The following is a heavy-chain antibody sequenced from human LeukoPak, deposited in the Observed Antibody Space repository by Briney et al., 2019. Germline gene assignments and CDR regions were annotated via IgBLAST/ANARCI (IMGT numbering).Heavy chain of an antibody. Sequence: PGGSLRLSCAASGFTFSSYSMNWVRQAPGKGLEWVSSISSSSSYIYYADSVKGRFTISRDNAKNSLYLQMNSLRAEDTAVYYCAKSPEFPYYFDYWGQGALVSVSS. CDR3: AKSPEFPYYFDY. D-gene: IGHD2-21*01. CDR2: ISSSSSYI. J-gene: IGHJ4*02. CDR1: GFTFSSYS. V-gene: IGHV3-21*01.